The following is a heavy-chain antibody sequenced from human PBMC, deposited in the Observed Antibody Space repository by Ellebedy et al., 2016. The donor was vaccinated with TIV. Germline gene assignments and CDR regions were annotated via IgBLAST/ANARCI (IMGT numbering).Heavy chain of an antibody. CDR1: GYTFTSYG. CDR2: INPNSGGT. V-gene: IGHV1-2*02. D-gene: IGHD5-18*01. Sequence: ASVKVSCKASGYTFTSYGISWVRQAPGQGLEWMGWINPNSGGTNYAQKFQGRVTMTRDTSISTAYMELSRLRSDDTAVYYCARAILRGYSYWDYWGQGTLVTVSS. CDR3: ARAILRGYSYWDY. J-gene: IGHJ4*02.